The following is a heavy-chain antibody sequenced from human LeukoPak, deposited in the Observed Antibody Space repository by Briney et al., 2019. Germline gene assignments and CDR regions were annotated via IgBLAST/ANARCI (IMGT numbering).Heavy chain of an antibody. J-gene: IGHJ5*02. D-gene: IGHD3-22*01. CDR1: GGSINSYY. CDR2: IYYSGST. Sequence: SETLSLTCTVSGGSINSYYWSWIRQPPGKGLEWIGYIYYSGSTNYNPSLKSRVTISVDTSKNQFSLKLSSVTAAYTAVYYCARGPYDSSGYEKFDPWGQGTLVTVSS. V-gene: IGHV4-59*12. CDR3: ARGPYDSSGYEKFDP.